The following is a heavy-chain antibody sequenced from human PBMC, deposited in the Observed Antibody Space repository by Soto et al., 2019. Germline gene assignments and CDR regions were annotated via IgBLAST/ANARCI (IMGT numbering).Heavy chain of an antibody. CDR2: ISGRGERT. V-gene: IGHV3-23*01. Sequence: EVAVLESGGGLVQPGGSLRISCAASGFTFSSYAMSWVRQAPGKGPEWVSAISGRGERTYYADSVKGRFTISRDNSKDKVYHQMYRLRAEDTAVYYCSMWREGSSGWWYQHWGQGTLVTVSS. J-gene: IGHJ1*01. CDR1: GFTFSSYA. CDR3: SMWREGSSGWWYQH. D-gene: IGHD6-13*01.